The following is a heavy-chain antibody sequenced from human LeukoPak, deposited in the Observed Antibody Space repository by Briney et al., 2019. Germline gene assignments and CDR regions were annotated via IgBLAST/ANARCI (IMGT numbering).Heavy chain of an antibody. V-gene: IGHV1-2*02. D-gene: IGHD4-23*01. J-gene: IGHJ6*03. Sequence: ASVKVSCKASGYTFTGYYMHWVRQAPGQGLEWMGWINPNSGGTNYAQKFQGRVTMTRDTSISTAYMELSRLRSDDTAVYYCARDSYHDTVVTPGYYYYMDVWGKGTTVTVSS. CDR1: GYTFTGYY. CDR3: ARDSYHDTVVTPGYYYYMDV. CDR2: INPNSGGT.